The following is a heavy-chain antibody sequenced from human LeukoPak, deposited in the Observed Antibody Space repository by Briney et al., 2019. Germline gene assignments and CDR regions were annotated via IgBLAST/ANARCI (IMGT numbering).Heavy chain of an antibody. J-gene: IGHJ5*02. CDR1: GDSISSYY. D-gene: IGHD2/OR15-2a*01. Sequence: PSQTLSLTCTVSGDSISSYYWSWIRQPPGKGLEWIGYISYSGSTKYNPSLKSRVTISVGTSKNQFSLKLTSVTAADTAVYYCARHRSDWFDPWGQGTLVTVSS. CDR3: ARHRSDWFDP. V-gene: IGHV4-59*08. CDR2: ISYSGST.